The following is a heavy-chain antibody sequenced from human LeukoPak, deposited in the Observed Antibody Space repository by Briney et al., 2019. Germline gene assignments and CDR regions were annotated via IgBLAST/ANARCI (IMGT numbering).Heavy chain of an antibody. J-gene: IGHJ4*02. V-gene: IGHV1-8*02. Sequence: GASVKVSCKASGYTFTGYYMHWVRQATGQGLEWMGWMNPNSGNTGYAQKFQGRVTMTRNTSISTAYMELSSLRSEDTAVYYCARLVRPPYCGGDCYSVDYWGQGTLVTVSS. CDR1: GYTFTGYY. CDR3: ARLVRPPYCGGDCYSVDY. D-gene: IGHD2-21*02. CDR2: MNPNSGNT.